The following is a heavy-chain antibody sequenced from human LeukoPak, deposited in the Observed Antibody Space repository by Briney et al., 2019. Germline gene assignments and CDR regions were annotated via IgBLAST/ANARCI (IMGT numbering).Heavy chain of an antibody. CDR1: GFIFSSYT. J-gene: IGHJ4*02. CDR3: ARNYCGDDCYSGGDFDY. V-gene: IGHV3-21*01. CDR2: INRRSGFV. Sequence: GGSLRLSCAASGFIFSSYTMNCVRQAPGKGLEWVSSINRRSGFVYYADSVKGRFTISRDNAKNSLFLQMNSLRAEDTAIYYCARNYCGDDCYSGGDFDYWGQGILVTVSS. D-gene: IGHD2-21*02.